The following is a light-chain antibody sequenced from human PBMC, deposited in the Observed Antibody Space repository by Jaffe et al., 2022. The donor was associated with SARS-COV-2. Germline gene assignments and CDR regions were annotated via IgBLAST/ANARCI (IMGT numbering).Light chain of an antibody. CDR1: QSVYNNH. V-gene: IGKV3-20*01. CDR3: QQYSSSYT. Sequence: EIVLTQSPGTLSLSPGERATLSCRASQSVYNNHLAWYQQKPGQAPRLLIYGVFIRTTGTPERFSGGGSGTDFTLTISRLEPEDFAVYYCQQYSSSYTFGQGTKLEIK. J-gene: IGKJ2*01. CDR2: GVF.